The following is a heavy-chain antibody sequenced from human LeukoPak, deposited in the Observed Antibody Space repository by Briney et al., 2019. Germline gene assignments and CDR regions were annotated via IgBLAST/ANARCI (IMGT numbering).Heavy chain of an antibody. Sequence: GGSLRLSCAASGFTFSSYSMNWVRQAPGKGLEWVSSISSSSYIYYADSVKGRFATSRDNAKNSLYLQMNSLRAEDTAVYYCARSPTLYNWFDPWGQGTLVTVSS. J-gene: IGHJ5*02. D-gene: IGHD2-8*01. CDR3: ARSPTLYNWFDP. CDR1: GFTFSSYS. CDR2: ISSSSYI. V-gene: IGHV3-21*01.